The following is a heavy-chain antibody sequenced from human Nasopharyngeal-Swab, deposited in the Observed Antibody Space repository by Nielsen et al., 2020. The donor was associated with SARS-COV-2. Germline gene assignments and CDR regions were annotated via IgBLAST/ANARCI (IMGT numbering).Heavy chain of an antibody. Sequence: ASVKVSCKASGYTFTSYDINWVRQATGQGLEWMGWISAYNGNTNYAQKLQGRVTMTTDTSTSTAYMELRSLRSDDTAVYYCASPGGIYCSSTSCYSDYYYYYGMDVWGQGTTVTVSS. J-gene: IGHJ6*02. CDR1: GYTFTSYD. V-gene: IGHV1-18*01. CDR3: ASPGGIYCSSTSCYSDYYYYYGMDV. CDR2: ISAYNGNT. D-gene: IGHD2-2*01.